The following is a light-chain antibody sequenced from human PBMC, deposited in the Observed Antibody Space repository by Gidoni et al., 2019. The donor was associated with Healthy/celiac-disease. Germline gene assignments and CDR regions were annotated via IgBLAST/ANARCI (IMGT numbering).Light chain of an antibody. J-gene: IGKJ4*01. Sequence: EIVLTQSPATLSLYPGERATLPCRASQSVSSYLAWYQQKPGQAPRLLIYDASTRATGIPARFSGSGSGTDFTLTISSLEPEDFAVYYCQQRSNWPLTFGGGTKVEIK. V-gene: IGKV3-11*01. CDR1: QSVSSY. CDR3: QQRSNWPLT. CDR2: DAS.